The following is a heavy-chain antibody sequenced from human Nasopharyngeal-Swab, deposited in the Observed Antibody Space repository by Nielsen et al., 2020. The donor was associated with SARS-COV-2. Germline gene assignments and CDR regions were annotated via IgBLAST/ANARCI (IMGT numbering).Heavy chain of an antibody. D-gene: IGHD6-19*01. V-gene: IGHV3-23*01. J-gene: IGHJ4*02. Sequence: WIRQPPGKGLEWVSAISGSGGSTYYADSAKGRFTISRDNSKNTLYLQMNSLRAEDTAVYYCAKLDSSGWLLFDYWGQGTLVTVSS. CDR3: AKLDSSGWLLFDY. CDR2: ISGSGGST.